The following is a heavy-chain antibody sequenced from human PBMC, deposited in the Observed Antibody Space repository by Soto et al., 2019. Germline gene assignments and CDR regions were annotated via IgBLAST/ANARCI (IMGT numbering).Heavy chain of an antibody. CDR2: INAGNGNT. D-gene: IGHD2-15*01. CDR1: GYIFTRYA. CDR3: ARGPGGPDGPGDY. J-gene: IGHJ4*02. V-gene: IGHV1-3*01. Sequence: ASVKVSCKASGYIFTRYAVHWVRQAPGQRLEWMGSINAGNGNTKYSQKFQGRVTITRDTSASTAYMELSSLRSEDTAVYYCARGPGGPDGPGDYWGQGTLVTVSS.